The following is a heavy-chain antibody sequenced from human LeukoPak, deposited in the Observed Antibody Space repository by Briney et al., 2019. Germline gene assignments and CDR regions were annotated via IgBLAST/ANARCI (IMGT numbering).Heavy chain of an antibody. J-gene: IGHJ4*02. CDR1: AYSILSGYY. Sequence: PSETLSLTGAVSAYSILSGYYWGWVRHPPGKGLAWIGSIYHSGSTYYNPSLKSRVTVSVDTSKSQFSLKLSSVTAADTAVYYCARTRREYQLLSFDYWGQGTLVTVSS. D-gene: IGHD2-2*01. V-gene: IGHV4-38-2*01. CDR3: ARTRREYQLLSFDY. CDR2: IYHSGST.